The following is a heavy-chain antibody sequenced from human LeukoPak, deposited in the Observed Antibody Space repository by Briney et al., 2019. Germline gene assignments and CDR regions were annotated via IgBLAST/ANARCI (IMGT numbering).Heavy chain of an antibody. D-gene: IGHD4-17*01. CDR2: IIPIFGTA. J-gene: IGHJ5*02. Sequence: SVKVSCKASGGTFSSYAISWVRQAPGQGLEWMGGIIPIFGTANYAQKFQGRVTITTDESTSTAYMELSSLRSEDTAVYYCARDPLYGDYGNWFDPWGQGPLVTVSS. CDR1: GGTFSSYA. CDR3: ARDPLYGDYGNWFDP. V-gene: IGHV1-69*05.